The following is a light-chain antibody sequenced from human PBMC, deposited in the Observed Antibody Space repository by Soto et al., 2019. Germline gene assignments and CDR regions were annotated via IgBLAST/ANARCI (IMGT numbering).Light chain of an antibody. CDR3: QQHYAYPLT. J-gene: IGKJ4*01. V-gene: IGKV1-39*01. CDR1: QNIDNY. CDR2: AAY. Sequence: DIQMTQSPSSLSASVGDRVTITCRAGQNIDNYLNWYQQKPGNAPKLLIFAAYNLQSGVPARFTGGGSGRFFTLSITSLQPEDFATYFCQQHYAYPLTFGGGTKVDIK.